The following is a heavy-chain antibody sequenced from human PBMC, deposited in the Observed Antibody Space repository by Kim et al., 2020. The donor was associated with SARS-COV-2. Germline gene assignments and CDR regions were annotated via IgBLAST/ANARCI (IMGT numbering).Heavy chain of an antibody. J-gene: IGHJ6*02. D-gene: IGHD3-10*01. Sequence: SETLSLTCTVSGGSISSYYWSWIRQPPGKGLEWIGYIYYSGSTNYNPSLKSRVTISVDTSKNQFSLKLSSVTAADTAVYYCAREQATMVRGVTHGMDVWGQGTTVTVSS. V-gene: IGHV4-59*01. CDR1: GGSISSYY. CDR2: IYYSGST. CDR3: AREQATMVRGVTHGMDV.